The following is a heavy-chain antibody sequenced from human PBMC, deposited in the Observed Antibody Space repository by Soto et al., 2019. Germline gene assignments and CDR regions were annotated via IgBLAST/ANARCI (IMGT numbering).Heavy chain of an antibody. CDR1: GYSFTIYW. V-gene: IGHV5-10-1*01. CDR3: ARGLATGYYTGGSADY. J-gene: IGHJ4*02. CDR2: IDPSDSYT. D-gene: IGHD3-9*01. Sequence: WESLTISCKGSGYSFTIYWISWVRQIPGKGLEWMGRIDPSDSYTNYSPSFQGHVTISADKSISTAYLQWSSLKASDTAMYYCARGLATGYYTGGSADYWGQGTLVTVSS.